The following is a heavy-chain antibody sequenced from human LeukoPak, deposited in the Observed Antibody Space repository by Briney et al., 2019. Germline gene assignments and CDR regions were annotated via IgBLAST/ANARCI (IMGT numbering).Heavy chain of an antibody. D-gene: IGHD2-8*01. Sequence: PSETLSLTCTVSGGSISSYYWSWIRQPPGKGLEWIGEINHSGSTNYNPSLKSRVTISVDTSKNQFSLKLSSVTAADTAVYYCARVRRCANGVCYTCDYWGQGTLVTVSS. CDR3: ARVRRCANGVCYTCDY. CDR1: GGSISSYY. V-gene: IGHV4-34*01. CDR2: INHSGST. J-gene: IGHJ4*02.